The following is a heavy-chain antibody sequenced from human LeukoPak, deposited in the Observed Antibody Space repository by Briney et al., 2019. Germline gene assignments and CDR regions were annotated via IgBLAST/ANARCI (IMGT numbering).Heavy chain of an antibody. CDR1: GFTFSSYA. Sequence: TGGSLRLSCAASGFTFSSYAMSWVRQAPGKGLEWVSAISGSGGSTYYADSVKGRFTISRDNSKNTLYLQMNSLSAEDTAVYYCAKALEYSSSSAYFDYWGQGTLVTVSS. D-gene: IGHD6-6*01. CDR2: ISGSGGST. J-gene: IGHJ4*02. CDR3: AKALEYSSSSAYFDY. V-gene: IGHV3-23*01.